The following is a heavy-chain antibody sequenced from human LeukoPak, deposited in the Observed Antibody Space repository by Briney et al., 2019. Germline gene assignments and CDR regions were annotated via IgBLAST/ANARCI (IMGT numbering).Heavy chain of an antibody. V-gene: IGHV3-21*01. J-gene: IGHJ4*02. CDR2: ISTSSSYI. CDR3: ARDLAGATVAGRWFDY. CDR1: GFTFSSYS. Sequence: PGGSLRLLCAASGFTFSSYSTNWVRQAPGKGLEWVSSISTSSSYIYYADSVKGRFTISRDNAKNSLYLQMNSLRAEDTAVYYCARDLAGATVAGRWFDYWGQGTLVTVSS. D-gene: IGHD6-19*01.